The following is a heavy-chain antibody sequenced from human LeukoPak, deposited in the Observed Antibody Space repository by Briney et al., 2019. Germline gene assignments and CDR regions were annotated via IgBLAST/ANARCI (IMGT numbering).Heavy chain of an antibody. CDR2: INAGNGNT. V-gene: IGHV1-3*01. CDR3: ARDLGDHLYSLDY. Sequence: GASVKVSRKASGYTFTSYAMHWVRQAPGQRLEWMGWINAGNGNTKYSQKFQGRVTITRDTSASTAYMELSSLRSEDTAVYYCARDLGDHLYSLDYWGQGTLVTVSS. D-gene: IGHD2-21*02. CDR1: GYTFTSYA. J-gene: IGHJ4*02.